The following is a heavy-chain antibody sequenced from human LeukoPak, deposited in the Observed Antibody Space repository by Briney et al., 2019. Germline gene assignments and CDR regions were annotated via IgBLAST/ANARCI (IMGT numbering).Heavy chain of an antibody. CDR1: GFTFSSYG. CDR3: ARGYRRRGVYFDY. D-gene: IGHD1-26*01. J-gene: IGHJ4*02. Sequence: GGTLRLSCAASGFTFSSYGMSWVRQAPGKGLEWVSSISGSGGSTHDADSVKGRFTISRDNSKNTLYLQMNSLRAEDTAVYYCARGYRRRGVYFDYWGQGTLVTVSS. V-gene: IGHV3-23*01. CDR2: ISGSGGST.